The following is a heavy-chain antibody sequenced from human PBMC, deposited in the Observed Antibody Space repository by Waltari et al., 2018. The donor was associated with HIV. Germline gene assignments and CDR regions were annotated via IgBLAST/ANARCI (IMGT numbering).Heavy chain of an antibody. V-gene: IGHV1-2*02. J-gene: IGHJ4*02. CDR1: GYTFTAYS. CDR3: ARDLICYYDTSDYYPFDY. Sequence: QVQLVQSGAAVKKPGASVKVSCKASGYTFTAYSMHWVRQAPGQGLEWLGWNKPNSGNTIDAKNFKGRVAMTRETSIRTAYMELSRLRSDDTAVDYCARDLICYYDTSDYYPFDYWGQGTLVTVSS. D-gene: IGHD3-22*01. CDR2: NKPNSGNT.